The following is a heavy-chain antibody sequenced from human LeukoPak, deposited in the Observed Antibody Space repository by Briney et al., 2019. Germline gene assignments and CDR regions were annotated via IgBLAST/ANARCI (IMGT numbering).Heavy chain of an antibody. Sequence: GGSLRLSCAASGFTFSSYSMNWVRQAPGKGLEWVSYISDSGSPIYYADSVKGRFTISRDNAKNSLYLQMNSLKTEDTAVYYCTVGATYTDYYYYMDVCGKGTTVTVSS. CDR1: GFTFSSYS. D-gene: IGHD1-26*01. CDR3: TVGATYTDYYYYMDV. J-gene: IGHJ6*03. CDR2: ISDSGSPI. V-gene: IGHV3-48*04.